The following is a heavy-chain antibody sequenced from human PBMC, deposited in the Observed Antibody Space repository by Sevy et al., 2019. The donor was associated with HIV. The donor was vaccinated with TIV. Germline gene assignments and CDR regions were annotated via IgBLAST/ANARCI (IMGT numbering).Heavy chain of an antibody. J-gene: IGHJ4*02. Sequence: GGSLRLSCAASGFSFSIYSMNWVRQAPGRGLEWVSYMSNTGATIHYADSVKGRFTISRDNAKNRLYLQMNSMRAEDTVVYYLASQRGGYERLYYFDYWGQGTLVTVSS. CDR3: ASQRGGYERLYYFDY. V-gene: IGHV3-48*01. CDR1: GFSFSIYS. CDR2: MSNTGATI. D-gene: IGHD5-12*01.